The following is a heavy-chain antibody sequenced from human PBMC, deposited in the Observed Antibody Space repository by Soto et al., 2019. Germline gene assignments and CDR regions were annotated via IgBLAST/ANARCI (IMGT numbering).Heavy chain of an antibody. CDR1: GFTFSSYG. D-gene: IGHD2-21*02. CDR2: ISYDGSNK. Sequence: GGSLRLSCAASGFTFSSYGMHWVRQAPGKGLEWVAVISYDGSNKYYADSVKGRFTISGDNSKNTLYLQMNSLRAEDTAVYYCAKAYCGGDCYSDAFDIWGQGTMVTVSS. J-gene: IGHJ3*02. CDR3: AKAYCGGDCYSDAFDI. V-gene: IGHV3-30*18.